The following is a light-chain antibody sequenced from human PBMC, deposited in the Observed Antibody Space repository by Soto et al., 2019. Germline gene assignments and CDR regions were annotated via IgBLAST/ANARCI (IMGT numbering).Light chain of an antibody. J-gene: IGKJ5*01. CDR2: AES. CDR3: QQSYSTPIT. Sequence: DIQMTQSPSSLSASVGDRVTITCRASQSINSYLNWYQQKPGKAPKLLIYAESSLHSGVPSRFSGSGSGTDFTLTISSLKPEDFATYYCQQSYSTPITFGQGTRLEIK. V-gene: IGKV1-39*01. CDR1: QSINSY.